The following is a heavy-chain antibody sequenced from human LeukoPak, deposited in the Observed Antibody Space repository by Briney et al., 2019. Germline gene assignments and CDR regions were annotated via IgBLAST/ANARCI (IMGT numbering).Heavy chain of an antibody. CDR2: ITDDSKTM. Sequence: GGSLRLSCATSGFTFSRYRMNWIRQAPGKGLEWTSYITDDSKTMYYADSVKGRFTISRDNAKNALYLQMNSLRGEDTAVYYCVARGGWARFDYWGQGTLVTVSS. V-gene: IGHV3-48*04. D-gene: IGHD6-19*01. J-gene: IGHJ4*02. CDR1: GFTFSRYR. CDR3: VARGGWARFDY.